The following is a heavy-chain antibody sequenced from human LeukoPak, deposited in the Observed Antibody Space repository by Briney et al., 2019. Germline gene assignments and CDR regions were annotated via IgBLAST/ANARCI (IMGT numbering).Heavy chain of an antibody. J-gene: IGHJ4*02. CDR2: LYNSGLT. CDR3: AGGAVSSGWSAFDY. Sequence: SETLSLTCTVPGGSISSYYWSWIRQPPGKGLEWIAYLYNSGLTNYNPSLKSRVTISVDKSKNQFSLKLSSVTAADTAVYYCAGGAVSSGWSAFDYWGQGTLVTVSS. CDR1: GGSISSYY. V-gene: IGHV4-59*12. D-gene: IGHD6-19*01.